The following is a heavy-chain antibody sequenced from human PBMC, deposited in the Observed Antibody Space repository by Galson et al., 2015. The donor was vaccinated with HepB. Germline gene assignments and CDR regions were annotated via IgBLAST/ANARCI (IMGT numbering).Heavy chain of an antibody. J-gene: IGHJ4*02. Sequence: SETLSLTCAVYGGSFSGYYWSWIRQPPGKGLEWIGEINHSGSTNYNPSLKSRVTISVDTSKNQFSLKLSSVTAADTAVYYCATSYGDYSRIDYWGQGTLVTVSS. V-gene: IGHV4-34*01. D-gene: IGHD4-17*01. CDR2: INHSGST. CDR1: GGSFSGYY. CDR3: ATSYGDYSRIDY.